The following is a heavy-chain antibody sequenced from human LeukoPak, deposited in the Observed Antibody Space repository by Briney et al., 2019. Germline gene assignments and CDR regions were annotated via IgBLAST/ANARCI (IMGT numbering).Heavy chain of an antibody. CDR3: AKCGGRIAVAGIPPDY. D-gene: IGHD6-19*01. J-gene: IGHJ4*02. CDR1: GFTFSSYA. Sequence: GGSLRLSCAASGFTFSSYAMSWVRQAPGKGLEWVSAISGSGGSTYYADSVKGRFTISRDNSKNTLYLQMNSLRAEDTAVYYCAKCGGRIAVAGIPPDYWGQGALVTVSS. CDR2: ISGSGGST. V-gene: IGHV3-23*01.